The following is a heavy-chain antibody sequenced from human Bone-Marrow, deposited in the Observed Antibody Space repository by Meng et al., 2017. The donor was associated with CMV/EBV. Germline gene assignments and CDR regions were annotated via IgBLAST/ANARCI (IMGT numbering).Heavy chain of an antibody. V-gene: IGHV3-30*03. CDR3: ARVVGYCGGDCYPLGMDV. D-gene: IGHD2-21*01. CDR2: ISYDGSNK. J-gene: IGHJ6*02. Sequence: GGSLRLSCAASGFTFSSYWMHWVRQAPGKGLEWVAVISYDGSNKYYADSVKGRFTISRDNSKNTLYLQMNSLRAEDTAVYYCARVVGYCGGDCYPLGMDVCGQGTTVTVSS. CDR1: GFTFSSYW.